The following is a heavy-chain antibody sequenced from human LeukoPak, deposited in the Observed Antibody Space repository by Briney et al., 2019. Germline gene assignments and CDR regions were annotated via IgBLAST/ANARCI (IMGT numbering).Heavy chain of an antibody. CDR2: IYHSGST. V-gene: IGHV4-39*07. D-gene: IGHD3-16*01. CDR3: ARVYTSDYYYYMDV. CDR1: GGSISSSSYY. Sequence: SETLSLTCTVSGGSISSSSYYWGWIRQPPGKGLEWIGYIYHSGSTYYNPSLKSRVTISVDRSKNQFSLKLSSVTAAGTAVYYCARVYTSDYYYYMDVWGKGTTVTVSS. J-gene: IGHJ6*03.